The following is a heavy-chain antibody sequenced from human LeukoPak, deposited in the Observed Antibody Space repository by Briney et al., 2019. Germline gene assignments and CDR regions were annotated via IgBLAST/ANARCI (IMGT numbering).Heavy chain of an antibody. Sequence: ASVKVSCKASGYTFTSYGISWVRQAPGQGLEWMGWISAYNGNTNYAQKLQGRVTMTTDTSTSTAYMELRSLRSDDTAVYYCARAAEYYYGSGSINAYYMDVWGKGTTVTVSS. CDR2: ISAYNGNT. V-gene: IGHV1-18*01. CDR1: GYTFTSYG. D-gene: IGHD3-10*01. CDR3: ARAAEYYYGSGSINAYYMDV. J-gene: IGHJ6*03.